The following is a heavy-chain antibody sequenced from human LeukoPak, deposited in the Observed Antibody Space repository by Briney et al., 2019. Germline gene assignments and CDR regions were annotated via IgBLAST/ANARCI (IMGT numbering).Heavy chain of an antibody. J-gene: IGHJ6*02. CDR2: INPNSGGT. D-gene: IGHD2-2*01. CDR1: GYTFTGYY. V-gene: IGHV1-2*02. Sequence: GASVKVSCKASGYTFTGYYVHWVRQAPGQGLEWMGWINPNSGGTNYAQKFQGRVTMTRDTSISTAYMELSRLRSDDTAVYYSATHTYCSSTSCPHYYGMDVWGQGATVTVSS. CDR3: ATHTYCSSTSCPHYYGMDV.